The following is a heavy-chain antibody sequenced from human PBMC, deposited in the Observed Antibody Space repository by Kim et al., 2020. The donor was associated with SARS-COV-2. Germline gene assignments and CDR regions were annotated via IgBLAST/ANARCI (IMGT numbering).Heavy chain of an antibody. CDR1: GFTFSSYG. D-gene: IGHD5-18*01. V-gene: IGHV3-30*18. CDR3: AKEQGYSHGYFPGYSYYG. J-gene: IGHJ6*01. Sequence: GGSLRLSCAASGFTFSSYGMHWVRQAPGKGLEWVAVISSDGSNKYYADSVKGRFTISRDNSKNTLYLQMNSLRAEDTAVYYGAKEQGYSHGYFPGYSYYG. CDR2: ISSDGSNK.